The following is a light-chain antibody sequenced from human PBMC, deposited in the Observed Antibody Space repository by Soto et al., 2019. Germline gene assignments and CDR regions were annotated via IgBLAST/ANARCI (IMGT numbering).Light chain of an antibody. CDR3: QQHYTTPFT. V-gene: IGKV4-1*01. CDR2: WAS. J-gene: IGKJ3*01. CDR1: QSVLYTSNNKNY. Sequence: DIMMTQSPDSLAVSLGERATINCKSSQSVLYTSNNKNYLTWYQQKPGQPPKLLIYWASTRESGVPDRFSGSGSGTDFTLTINSLQAEDVAVYYCQQHYTTPFTFGPGTKVDIK.